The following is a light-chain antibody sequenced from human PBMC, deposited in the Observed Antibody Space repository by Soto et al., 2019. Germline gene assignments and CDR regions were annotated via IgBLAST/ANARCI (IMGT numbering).Light chain of an antibody. CDR1: RSNIWSDY. V-gene: IGLV1-51*01. Sequence: QSVLTQPPSLSAAPGQKVTISCSGSRSNIWSDYVSWYQVLPGGAPKLLIYDNNKRPSGIPERFSGSKSGASAALGITALQTGDEAEYFCSTWDSSLSAVVFGGGTKLTVL. CDR3: STWDSSLSAVV. CDR2: DNN. J-gene: IGLJ2*01.